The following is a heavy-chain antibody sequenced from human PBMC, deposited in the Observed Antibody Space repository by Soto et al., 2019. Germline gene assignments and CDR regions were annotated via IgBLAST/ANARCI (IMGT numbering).Heavy chain of an antibody. Sequence: ASVKVSCKASGFTFTSSAVQWVRQARGQRLEWIGWIVVGSGNTNYAQKFQERVTITRDMSTSTAYMELSSLRSEDTAVYYCAAASSIVVVPAAPDYWGQGTLVTVSS. J-gene: IGHJ4*02. V-gene: IGHV1-58*01. CDR2: IVVGSGNT. CDR3: AAASSIVVVPAAPDY. D-gene: IGHD2-2*01. CDR1: GFTFTSSA.